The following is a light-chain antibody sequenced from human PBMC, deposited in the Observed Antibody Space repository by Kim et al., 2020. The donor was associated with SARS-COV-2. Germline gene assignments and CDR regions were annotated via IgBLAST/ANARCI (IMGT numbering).Light chain of an antibody. Sequence: QSALTQPPSVSASPGQSVTISCTGTSGDVGGYNYVSWYQQHPGKAPKLIIYDVSNRPSGVSNRFSASKSGNTASLTISGLQAEDEADYYCSSYASSSTLVFGAGTKLTVL. J-gene: IGLJ2*01. CDR1: SGDVGGYNY. CDR2: DVS. V-gene: IGLV2-14*03. CDR3: SSYASSSTLV.